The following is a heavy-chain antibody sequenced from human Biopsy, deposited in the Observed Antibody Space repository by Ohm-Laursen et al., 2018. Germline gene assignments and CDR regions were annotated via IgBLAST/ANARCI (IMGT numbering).Heavy chain of an antibody. CDR3: ARDRWPHVTLLGLVVFDF. CDR1: GYTFTNYG. J-gene: IGHJ4*02. V-gene: IGHV1-18*01. Sequence: ASSVKVSCKASGYTFTNYGISWVRQAPGQGLEWMGWISPYNGDTDYAQKLQGRVTMTTDTSTSTAYMDLRSLRSDDTAVYYRARDRWPHVTLLGLVVFDFWGQGTLVIVSS. D-gene: IGHD3-3*01. CDR2: ISPYNGDT.